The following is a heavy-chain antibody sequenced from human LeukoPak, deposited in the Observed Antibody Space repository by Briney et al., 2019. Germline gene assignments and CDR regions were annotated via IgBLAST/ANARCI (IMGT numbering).Heavy chain of an antibody. CDR2: ISGGSTYT. J-gene: IGHJ4*02. CDR3: AKDLGDYYDSSGYSPLDS. CDR1: GFTFSDYY. V-gene: IGHV3-11*06. D-gene: IGHD3-22*01. Sequence: GGSLRLSCAASGFTFSDYYLSWIRQAPGKGLEWVSYISGGSTYTNYADSVKGRFTVSRDNAKNSLYLQLDSLRAEDTAVYYCAKDLGDYYDSSGYSPLDSWGQGTLVTVSS.